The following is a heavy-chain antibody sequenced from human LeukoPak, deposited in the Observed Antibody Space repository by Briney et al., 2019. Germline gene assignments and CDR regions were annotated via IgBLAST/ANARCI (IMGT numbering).Heavy chain of an antibody. CDR1: GFTFSSYW. Sequence: GGSLRLSCAASGFTFSSYWMHWVRQALGKGLVWVSHINSDGSSTSYADSVKGRFTISRDNAKNTLYLQMNSLRAEDTAVYYCAKTTWPAYFDYWGQGTLVTVSS. J-gene: IGHJ4*02. D-gene: IGHD4-17*01. V-gene: IGHV3-74*01. CDR2: INSDGSST. CDR3: AKTTWPAYFDY.